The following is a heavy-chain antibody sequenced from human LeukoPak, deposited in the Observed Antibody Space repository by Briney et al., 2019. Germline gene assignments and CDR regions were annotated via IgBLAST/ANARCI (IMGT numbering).Heavy chain of an antibody. CDR2: ISSSSSTI. V-gene: IGHV3-48*01. D-gene: IGHD6-13*01. J-gene: IGHJ5*02. CDR3: ARQQLVRSWFDP. CDR1: GFTFSSYS. Sequence: GGSLRLSCAASGFTFSSYSMNWVRQAPGKGLEWVSYISSSSSTIYYADSVKGRFTISRDNSKNTLYLQMNSLRAEDTAVYYCARQQLVRSWFDPWGQGTLVTVSS.